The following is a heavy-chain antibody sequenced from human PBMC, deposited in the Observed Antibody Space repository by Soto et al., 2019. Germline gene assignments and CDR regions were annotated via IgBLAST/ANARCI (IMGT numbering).Heavy chain of an antibody. D-gene: IGHD3-22*01. J-gene: IGHJ4*02. Sequence: GSLRLSCVASGFSFSSYTMHWVRQAPGRGLEWVSDISRSSSTIDYADSVKGRFTISRDNSKNTLYLQMNSLRTDDTAVYYCAGGVYYYDYWGQGTQVTVSS. CDR3: AGGVYYYDY. V-gene: IGHV3-48*04. CDR2: ISRSSSTI. CDR1: GFSFSSYT.